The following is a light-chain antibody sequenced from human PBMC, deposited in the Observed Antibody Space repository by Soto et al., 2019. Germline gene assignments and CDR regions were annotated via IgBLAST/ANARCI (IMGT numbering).Light chain of an antibody. CDR2: DVT. Sequence: QSVLTQPRSVSGSPGQSVTISCTGTSSDVSDYNYVSWYQQHPGEAPKVMIYDVTKRPSGVPDRFSGSKSGNTASLTISGLQADDEADYYCCSYTGTYTVVFGGGTQLTVL. J-gene: IGLJ2*01. V-gene: IGLV2-11*01. CDR1: SSDVSDYNY. CDR3: CSYTGTYTVV.